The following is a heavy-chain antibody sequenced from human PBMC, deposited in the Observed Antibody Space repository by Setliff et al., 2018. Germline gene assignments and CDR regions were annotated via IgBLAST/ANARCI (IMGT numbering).Heavy chain of an antibody. J-gene: IGHJ4*02. D-gene: IGHD3-16*01. V-gene: IGHV3-23*01. CDR1: GFAFNNYP. CDR2: IRDDGGRT. CDR3: AKYVKKFAHFDY. Sequence: GGSLRLSCAASGFAFNNYPMGWVRQAPGKGLEWVSGIRDDGGRTYYAGSVKGRFTISRDNSKNTLYLQMSSLRAEDTAVYYCAKYVKKFAHFDYWGQGTLVTVSS.